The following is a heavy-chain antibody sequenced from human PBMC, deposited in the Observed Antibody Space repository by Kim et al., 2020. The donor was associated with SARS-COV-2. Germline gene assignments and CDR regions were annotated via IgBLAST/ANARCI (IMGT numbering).Heavy chain of an antibody. CDR1: GFTFSDYA. CDR3: AKDVGPGIGAIGY. J-gene: IGHJ4*02. Sequence: GGSLRLSCATSGFTFSDYAMHWVRQDPEKCLEWVSGISRDGGHIEYANYVKGRFTISRDNAKNSLYLQMNSLRLEDTALYYFAKDVGPGIGAIGYLGQGDLVTVYS. D-gene: IGHD1-26*01. V-gene: IGHV3-9*01. CDR2: ISRDGGHI.